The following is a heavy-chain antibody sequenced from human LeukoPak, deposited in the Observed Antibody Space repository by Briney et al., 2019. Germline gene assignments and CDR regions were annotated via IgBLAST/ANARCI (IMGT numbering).Heavy chain of an antibody. CDR1: GFAFRDYY. Sequence: GGSLRLSCAASGFAFRDYYMTWIRQAPGKGLEWVSDISSSAGTTFYIDSVKDRFTISRDNAEKSLFLQMNSLRDEDTAVYYCARRYCSRGSCGMGTDVLDVWGQGTMVTVSS. D-gene: IGHD2-15*01. CDR2: ISSSAGTT. V-gene: IGHV3-11*01. J-gene: IGHJ3*01. CDR3: ARRYCSRGSCGMGTDVLDV.